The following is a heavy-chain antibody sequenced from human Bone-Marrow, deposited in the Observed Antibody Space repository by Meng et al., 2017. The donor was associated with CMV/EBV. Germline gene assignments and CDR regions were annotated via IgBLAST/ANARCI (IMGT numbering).Heavy chain of an antibody. CDR1: GFTFSSYW. V-gene: IGHV3-74*01. D-gene: IGHD6-19*01. CDR2: INSDGSST. J-gene: IGHJ4*02. Sequence: GGSLRLSCAASGFTFSSYWMHWVRQAPGKGLVWVSRINSDGSSTSYADSVKGRFTISRDNAKNSLYLQMNSLRAEDTAVYYCARDPPQQWLAYYFDYWGQGTLVTVSS. CDR3: ARDPPQQWLAYYFDY.